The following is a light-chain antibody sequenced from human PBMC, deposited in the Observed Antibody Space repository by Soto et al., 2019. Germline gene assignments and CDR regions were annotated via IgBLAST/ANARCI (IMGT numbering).Light chain of an antibody. Sequence: DIHMTPSPSSLSASVGDRVPITCRASQSISNYLNWYQQKPGKAPNLLIYIASNLHSGVPSRFSGSGSGTDFTLTISSLQPEDFATYYCQQSYSTPYTFGQGTKVDIK. CDR1: QSISNY. V-gene: IGKV1-39*01. J-gene: IGKJ2*01. CDR3: QQSYSTPYT. CDR2: IAS.